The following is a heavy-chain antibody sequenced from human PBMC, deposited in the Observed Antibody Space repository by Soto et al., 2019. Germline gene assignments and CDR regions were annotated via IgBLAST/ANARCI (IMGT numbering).Heavy chain of an antibody. CDR3: AKDFKVSGSYYGSLNYYYGMDV. CDR1: GFTFSSYG. Sequence: GGSLRLSCAASGFTFSSYGMHWVRQAPGKGLEWVAIISYDGSLKYYADSVKGRFTISRDNSKSALYLQMNSLRPEDTAVYYCAKDFKVSGSYYGSLNYYYGMDVWGQGTTVSASS. V-gene: IGHV3-30*18. J-gene: IGHJ6*02. D-gene: IGHD3-10*01. CDR2: ISYDGSLK.